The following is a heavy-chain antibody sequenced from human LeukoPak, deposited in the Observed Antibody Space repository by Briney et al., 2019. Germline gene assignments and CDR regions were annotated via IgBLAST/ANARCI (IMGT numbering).Heavy chain of an antibody. V-gene: IGHV3-23*01. CDR1: GFTFSSYA. Sequence: GGSLRLSCAASGFTFSSYAMSWVRQAPGKGLEWVSGISTSGGSTSYADSVKGRFTTSRDNPRNTLYMQMNSLRAEDTAVYYCAKTVRYYGMDVWGQGTTVTVSS. CDR3: AKTVRYYGMDV. J-gene: IGHJ6*02. CDR2: ISTSGGST. D-gene: IGHD1-1*01.